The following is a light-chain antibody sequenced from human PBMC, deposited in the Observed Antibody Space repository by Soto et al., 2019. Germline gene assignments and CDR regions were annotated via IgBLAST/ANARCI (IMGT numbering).Light chain of an antibody. Sequence: DIPMTQSPSSLSASVGDRVTITCRASQSISSYLNWYQQKPGKAPKLLIYAASSLQSGVPSRFSGSGSGTDFTLTISSLQPEDFATYYCQQSYSTPPWTFGQGTKVDSK. CDR1: QSISSY. J-gene: IGKJ1*01. V-gene: IGKV1-39*01. CDR3: QQSYSTPPWT. CDR2: AAS.